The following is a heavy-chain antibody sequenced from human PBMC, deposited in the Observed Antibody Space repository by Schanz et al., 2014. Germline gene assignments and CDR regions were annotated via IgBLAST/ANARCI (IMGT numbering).Heavy chain of an antibody. CDR2: IRYDGINK. Sequence: QVRLVESGGGVVQPGGSLRLSCAASGFTFSTTGMHWVRQAPGKGLVWVTYIRYDGINKYYADSVKGRLTVSRDNAKSTLFLQMDSLRPEDTAIYYCAKEWSPSFWGQGTLVTVSS. D-gene: IGHD1-26*01. J-gene: IGHJ4*02. CDR1: GFTFSTTG. CDR3: AKEWSPSF. V-gene: IGHV3-30*02.